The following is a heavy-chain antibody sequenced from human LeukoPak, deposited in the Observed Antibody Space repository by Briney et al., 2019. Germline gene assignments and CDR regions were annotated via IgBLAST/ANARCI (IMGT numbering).Heavy chain of an antibody. CDR3: ARVDRYHFYLDV. J-gene: IGHJ6*03. V-gene: IGHV1-69*05. CDR1: GGTFRTNS. Sequence: SVRVFCKASGGTFRTNSVTWGRHAPGQGLEWMGGIIPIFGTTNYAQKFQGRVKVTTDDATGTAYMELSSLMSEDTAIYYCARVDRYHFYLDVWGKGTPVTVSS. CDR2: IIPIFGTT.